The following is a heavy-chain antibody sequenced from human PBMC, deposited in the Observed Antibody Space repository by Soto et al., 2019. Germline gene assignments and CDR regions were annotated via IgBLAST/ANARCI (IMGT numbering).Heavy chain of an antibody. D-gene: IGHD2-15*01. Sequence: SETLSLTCTVSGGSVSGYYWSWIRQPPGKGLEWIGYVHYNGGTLYNPSLESRVTISVDTSKNHFSLRLNSVTATGTAVYYCARAPAPLSDDRGKGTRYLDYWGQGTLVTVSS. CDR2: VHYNGGT. CDR1: GGSVSGYY. J-gene: IGHJ4*02. CDR3: ARAPAPLSDDRGKGTRYLDY. V-gene: IGHV4-59*02.